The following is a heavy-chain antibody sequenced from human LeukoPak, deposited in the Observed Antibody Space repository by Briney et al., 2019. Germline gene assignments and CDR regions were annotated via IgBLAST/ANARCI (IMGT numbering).Heavy chain of an antibody. Sequence: ASVKVSRKASGYTFTSYGISWVRQAPGQGLEWMGWISAYNGNTNYAQKLQGRVTMTTDTSTTTAYMELRGLRSDDTAVYYCARAGYSSGWSPIQYYYGMDVWGQGTTVTVSS. D-gene: IGHD6-19*01. CDR3: ARAGYSSGWSPIQYYYGMDV. V-gene: IGHV1-18*01. CDR1: GYTFTSYG. CDR2: ISAYNGNT. J-gene: IGHJ6*02.